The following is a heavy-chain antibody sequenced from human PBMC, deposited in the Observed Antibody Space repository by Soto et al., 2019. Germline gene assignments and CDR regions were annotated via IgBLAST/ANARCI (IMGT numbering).Heavy chain of an antibody. J-gene: IGHJ2*01. CDR1: GGSISSGDYY. Sequence: QVQLQESGPGLVKPSQTLSLTCTVSGGSISSGDYYWSWIRQPPGKGLEWIGYIYYSGSTYYNPSLKSRVTISVDTSKNQFSLKLSSVTAADTAVYYCARDPTVKASFWYFDLWGRGTLVTVSS. CDR3: ARDPTVKASFWYFDL. CDR2: IYYSGST. V-gene: IGHV4-30-4*01. D-gene: IGHD4-17*01.